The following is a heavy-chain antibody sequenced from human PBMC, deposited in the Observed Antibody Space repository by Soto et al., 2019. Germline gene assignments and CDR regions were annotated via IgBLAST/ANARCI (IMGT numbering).Heavy chain of an antibody. CDR3: AREGLYGSIQDNTFDI. V-gene: IGHV1-8*01. CDR1: GYTFNRHD. J-gene: IGHJ3*02. Sequence: QVQLVQSGAEVKRSGASVRISCKASGYTFNRHDINWVRQATGQGPEWIGWMNPNSGNTGYAQKFQGSVTMTRDSSITTAYMDLSSLTSEDTAIYYCAREGLYGSIQDNTFDIWGQGTMVSVSS. CDR2: MNPNSGNT. D-gene: IGHD6-19*01.